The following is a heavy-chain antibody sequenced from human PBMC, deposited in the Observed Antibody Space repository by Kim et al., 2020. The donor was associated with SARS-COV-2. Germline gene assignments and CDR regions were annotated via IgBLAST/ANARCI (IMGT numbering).Heavy chain of an antibody. D-gene: IGHD6-13*01. Sequence: SETLSLTCTVSGGSISSSSYYWGWIRQPPGKGREWIGSIYYSGSTYYNPSLKSRVTISVDTSKNQFSLKLSSVTAADTAVYYCASLLVAAAGTYYYYYGMDVWGQGTQVTVSS. CDR2: IYYSGST. CDR1: GGSISSSSYY. CDR3: ASLLVAAAGTYYYYYGMDV. V-gene: IGHV4-39*01. J-gene: IGHJ6*02.